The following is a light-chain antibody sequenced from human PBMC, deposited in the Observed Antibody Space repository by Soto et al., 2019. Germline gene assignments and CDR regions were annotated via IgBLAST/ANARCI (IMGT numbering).Light chain of an antibody. CDR2: DAS. Sequence: DIQMTQSPSTLSASVGDRVTITCRASQSIVRWMAWYQQKPGKAPKLLIYDASSLETGVPSRFSGSRSGTEFTLTIISLQPEDGTTYYCLQEYNYPWTFAQVTKV. CDR1: QSIVRW. V-gene: IGKV1-5*01. CDR3: LQEYNYPWT. J-gene: IGKJ1*01.